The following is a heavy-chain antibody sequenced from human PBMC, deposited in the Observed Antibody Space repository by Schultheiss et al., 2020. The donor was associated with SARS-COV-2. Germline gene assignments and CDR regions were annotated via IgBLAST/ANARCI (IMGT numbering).Heavy chain of an antibody. CDR3: ARVPLYSNYGYYFDY. Sequence: SQTLSLTCTVSGGSISSYYWSWIRQPPGKGLEWIGYIYYSGSTNYNPSLKSRVTISVDTSKNQFSLKLSSVTAADTAVYYCARVPLYSNYGYYFDYWGQGTLVTVSS. CDR2: IYYSGST. D-gene: IGHD4-11*01. V-gene: IGHV4-59*01. J-gene: IGHJ4*02. CDR1: GGSISSYY.